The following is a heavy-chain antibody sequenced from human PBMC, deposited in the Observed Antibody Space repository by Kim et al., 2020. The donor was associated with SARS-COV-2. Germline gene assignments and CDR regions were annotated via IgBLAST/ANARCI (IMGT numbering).Heavy chain of an antibody. Sequence: GGSLRLSCAASGFTFDDYAMHWVRQAPGKGLEWVSGISWNSGSIGYADSVKGRFTISRDNAKNSLYLQMNSLRAEDTALYYCVLYGDYLDYWGQGTLVTVSS. CDR1: GFTFDDYA. V-gene: IGHV3-9*01. D-gene: IGHD4-17*01. J-gene: IGHJ4*02. CDR2: ISWNSGSI. CDR3: VLYGDYLDY.